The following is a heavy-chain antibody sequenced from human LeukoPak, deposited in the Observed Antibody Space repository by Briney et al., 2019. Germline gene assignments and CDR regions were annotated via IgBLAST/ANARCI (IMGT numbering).Heavy chain of an antibody. Sequence: GRSLRLSCAASGFTFSSYAMHWVRQAPGKGLEWVAVMRSDGNNKYYADSVKGRFTISRDNSKNTLDLQMNSLRAEDTAVYYCARGGTTVTTNLFDYWGQGTLVTVSS. CDR3: ARGGTTVTTNLFDY. V-gene: IGHV3-33*08. D-gene: IGHD4-17*01. CDR1: GFTFSSYA. J-gene: IGHJ4*02. CDR2: MRSDGNNK.